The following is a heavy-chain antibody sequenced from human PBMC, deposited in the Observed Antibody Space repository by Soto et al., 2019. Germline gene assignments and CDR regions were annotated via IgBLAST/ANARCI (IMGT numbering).Heavy chain of an antibody. Sequence: GASLKGSLKTFGFTFTCNGIRLVRPAPGQGLEWMGWISAYNGNTNYAQKLQGRVTMTTDTSTSTAYMELRSLRSDDTAVYYCAIVVPAARYFDYWGQETLVTVSS. V-gene: IGHV1-18*01. CDR1: GFTFTCNG. CDR3: AIVVPAARYFDY. D-gene: IGHD2-2*01. J-gene: IGHJ4*02. CDR2: ISAYNGNT.